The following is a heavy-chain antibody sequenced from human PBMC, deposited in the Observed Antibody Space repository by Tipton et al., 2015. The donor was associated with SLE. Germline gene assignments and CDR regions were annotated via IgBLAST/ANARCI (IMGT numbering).Heavy chain of an antibody. CDR2: INWNGGST. D-gene: IGHD4-17*01. Sequence: SLRLSCAASGFPFDDYGMSWVRQAPGKGLEWVSGINWNGGSTCYADSVKGRFTISRDNAKNSLYLQMNSLRAEDTALYYCARDQYGDYGQDAFEIWGQGTMVTVSS. CDR3: ARDQYGDYGQDAFEI. J-gene: IGHJ3*02. V-gene: IGHV3-20*04. CDR1: GFPFDDYG.